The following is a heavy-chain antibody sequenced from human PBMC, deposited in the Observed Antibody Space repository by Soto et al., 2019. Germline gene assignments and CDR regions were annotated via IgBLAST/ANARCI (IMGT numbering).Heavy chain of an antibody. D-gene: IGHD5-12*01. CDR3: ARGPRGYGGYPSHLAN. CDR1: GGSINDYH. J-gene: IGHJ4*02. CDR2: IYYTGFT. V-gene: IGHV4-59*01. Sequence: PSETLSLTCSVSGGSINDYHWTWIRQPPGKGLEWIGYIYYTGFTNYNPSLKNRVTISLDTSKNHFSLKLSSVTAADMAFYFCARGPRGYGGYPSHLANWGQGTQVTVSS.